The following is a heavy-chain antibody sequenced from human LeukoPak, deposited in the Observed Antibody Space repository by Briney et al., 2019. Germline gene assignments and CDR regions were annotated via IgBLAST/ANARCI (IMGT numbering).Heavy chain of an antibody. CDR2: ISWNSGTI. CDR3: AKGNGYSYEFYFDY. V-gene: IGHV3-9*01. D-gene: IGHD5-18*01. CDR1: GFIFDDYA. Sequence: PGGSLRLSCAASGFIFDDYAMHWVRQAPGKGLEWVSGISWNSGTIGYADSVKGRFTISRDNAKNSLYLQMNNLRAEDTALYYCAKGNGYSYEFYFDYWGQGIPVTVSS. J-gene: IGHJ4*02.